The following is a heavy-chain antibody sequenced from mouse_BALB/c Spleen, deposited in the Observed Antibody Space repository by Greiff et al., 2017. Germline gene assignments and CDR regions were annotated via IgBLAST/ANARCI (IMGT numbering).Heavy chain of an antibody. CDR3: ARVYDYLYYFDY. CDR1: GFTFSDYG. J-gene: IGHJ2*01. CDR2: ISNLAYSI. Sequence: EVKVVESGGGLVQPGGSRKLSCAASGFTFSDYGMAWVRQAPGKGPEWVAFISNLAYSIYYADTVTGRFTISRENAKNTLYLEMSSLRSEDTAMYYCARVYDYLYYFDYWGQGTTLTVSS. V-gene: IGHV5-15*02. D-gene: IGHD2-4*01.